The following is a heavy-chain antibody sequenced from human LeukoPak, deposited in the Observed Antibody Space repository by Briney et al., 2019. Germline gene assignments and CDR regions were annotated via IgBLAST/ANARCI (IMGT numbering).Heavy chain of an antibody. CDR1: GGSISSGDYS. D-gene: IGHD6-13*01. V-gene: IGHV4-30-4*08. CDR3: ASSIAAAGSRSAWFDP. CDR2: IYYRGRT. Sequence: SQTLSLTCTVSGGSISSGDYSWSWIRQPPGKGLEWIGYIYYRGRTYYNPSLKSRVTISVDTSKNQFSLKLSSVTAADTAVYYCASSIAAAGSRSAWFDPWGQGTLVTVSS. J-gene: IGHJ5*02.